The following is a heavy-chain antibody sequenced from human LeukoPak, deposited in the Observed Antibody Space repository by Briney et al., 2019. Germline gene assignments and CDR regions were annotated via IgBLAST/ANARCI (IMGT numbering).Heavy chain of an antibody. J-gene: IGHJ5*02. V-gene: IGHV1-2*02. CDR2: INPNSGGT. Sequence: GASVKVSCKASGYTFTGYYMHWVRQAPGQGLEWMGWINPNSGGTNYAQKFQGRVTVTRDTSISTAYMELSRLRSDDTAVYYCARGPNYYGSGRSWFDPWGQGSQVTVSS. D-gene: IGHD3-10*01. CDR3: ARGPNYYGSGRSWFDP. CDR1: GYTFTGYY.